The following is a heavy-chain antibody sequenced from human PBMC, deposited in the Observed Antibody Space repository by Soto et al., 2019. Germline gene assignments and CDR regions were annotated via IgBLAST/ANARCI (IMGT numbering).Heavy chain of an antibody. D-gene: IGHD3-3*01. CDR1: GGSISSGDYY. CDR3: ARDYYDFWSGNYGMDV. Sequence: PSETLSLTCTVSGGSISSGDYYWSWIRQPPGKGLEWIGYIYYSGSTYYNPSLKSRVTISVDTSKNQFSLKLSSVTAADTAVYYCARDYYDFWSGNYGMDVWGQGTTVTVYS. CDR2: IYYSGST. J-gene: IGHJ6*02. V-gene: IGHV4-30-4*01.